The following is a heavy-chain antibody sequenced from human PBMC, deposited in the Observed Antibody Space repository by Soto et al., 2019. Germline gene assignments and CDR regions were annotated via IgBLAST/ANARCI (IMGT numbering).Heavy chain of an antibody. D-gene: IGHD6-19*01. V-gene: IGHV3-30*03. CDR2: ISYDGSNK. CDR1: GFTFSSYG. J-gene: IGHJ6*02. CDR3: ARASGWYFECYGMDF. Sequence: PGGSLRLSWAASGFTFSSYGMHWVRQAPGKGLEWVAVISYDGSNKYYADSVKGRFAISRDNSKNTLYLQMNSLRAADTAVYYCARASGWYFECYGMDFWGQGTSVTVSS.